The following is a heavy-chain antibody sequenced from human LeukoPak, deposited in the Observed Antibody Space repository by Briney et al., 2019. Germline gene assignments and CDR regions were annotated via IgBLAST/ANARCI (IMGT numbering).Heavy chain of an antibody. J-gene: IGHJ4*02. CDR1: GFILSDYN. CDR2: ISYDGSNK. CDR3: AKGAMPYYDGSGYNYFDY. Sequence: GGSLRLSCAASGFILSDYNMHWVRQAPGKGLEWVAVISYDGSNKYYADSVKGRFSISRDNSKNTLHLQMNSLRAEDTAVYYCAKGAMPYYDGSGYNYFDYWGQGTPVTVSS. V-gene: IGHV3-30*04. D-gene: IGHD3-22*01.